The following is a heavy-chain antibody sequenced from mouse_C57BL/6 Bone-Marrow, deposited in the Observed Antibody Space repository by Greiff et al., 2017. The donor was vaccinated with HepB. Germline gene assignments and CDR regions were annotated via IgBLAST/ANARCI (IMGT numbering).Heavy chain of an antibody. J-gene: IGHJ2*01. D-gene: IGHD1-1*01. CDR1: GYTFTSYG. Sequence: VQLVESGAELARPGASVKLSCKASGYTFTSYGISWVKQRTGQGLEWIGEIYPRSGNTYYNEKFKGKATLTADKSSSTAYMELRSLTSEDSAVYFCAREFPGSSFFDYWGQGTTLTVSS. V-gene: IGHV1-81*01. CDR2: IYPRSGNT. CDR3: AREFPGSSFFDY.